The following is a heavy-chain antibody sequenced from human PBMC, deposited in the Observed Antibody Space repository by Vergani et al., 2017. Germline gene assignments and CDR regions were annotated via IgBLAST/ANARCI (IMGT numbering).Heavy chain of an antibody. CDR3: ARNADSSSYGYYYYYMDV. J-gene: IGHJ6*03. CDR1: GGSISSYY. D-gene: IGHD6-13*01. V-gene: IGHV4-59*08. Sequence: QVQLQESGPGLVKPSETLSLTCTVSGGSISSYYWSWIRQPPGKGLEWIGSIYHSGSTYYNPSLKSRVTISVDTSKNQCSLKLSSVTAADTAVYYCARNADSSSYGYYYYYMDVWGKGTTVTVSS. CDR2: IYHSGST.